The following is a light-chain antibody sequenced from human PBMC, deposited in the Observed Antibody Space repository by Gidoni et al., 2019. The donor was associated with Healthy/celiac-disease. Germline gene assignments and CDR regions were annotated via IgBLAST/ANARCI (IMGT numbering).Light chain of an antibody. J-gene: IGLJ2*01. CDR1: SSDVGGYNY. V-gene: IGLV2-8*01. CDR2: EVS. CDR3: SSYAGSNVV. Sequence: QPALTHPPSASGSPGQSVTISCTGTSSDVGGYNYVSWYKQNPAKAPKLIIYEVSKRPSGVPDRFSGSKSGNTASLTVSGLQAEDEADYYCSSYAGSNVVFGGGTKLTVL.